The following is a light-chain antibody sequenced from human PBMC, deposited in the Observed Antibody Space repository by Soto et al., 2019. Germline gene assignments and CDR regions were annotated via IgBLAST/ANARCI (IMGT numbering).Light chain of an antibody. CDR3: TSYTSSSTLV. Sequence: QSVLTQPASVSGSPGQSITISCTGTSSDVGGYNYVSWYQQHPGKAPKLIIYEVSNRPSGVSNRFSGSKSGNTASLTISGLQADDESDYYCTSYTSSSTLVFGGGTKLTVL. V-gene: IGLV2-14*01. CDR1: SSDVGGYNY. CDR2: EVS. J-gene: IGLJ3*02.